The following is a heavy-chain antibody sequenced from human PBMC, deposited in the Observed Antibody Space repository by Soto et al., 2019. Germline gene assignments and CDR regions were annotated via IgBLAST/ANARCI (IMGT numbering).Heavy chain of an antibody. CDR3: ARNIYCSDDWCFGFDP. CDR2: IHHSGTT. D-gene: IGHD2-21*01. J-gene: IGHJ5*02. V-gene: IGHV4-4*02. CDR1: SGSIISSNW. Sequence: QVQLQESGPGLVKPSGTLSLTCVASSGSIISSNWWSWVRQPPGKGLEWIGEIHHSGTTNYNPSLKSRVTISVDNSKNQFSLKLSSVTAADTAVYYCARNIYCSDDWCFGFDPWGQGTLVTVSS.